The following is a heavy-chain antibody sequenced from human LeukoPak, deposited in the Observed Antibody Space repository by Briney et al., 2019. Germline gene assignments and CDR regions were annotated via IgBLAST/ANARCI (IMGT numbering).Heavy chain of an antibody. CDR3: ACPYRSRFDY. Sequence: NTGGSLRLSCAASGFTFSSYSMNWVRQAPGKGLEWISYITNSGSDIEYADSVKGRFTTSWDNAKKSLYLEMNTLRAEDTAIYYCACPYRSRFDYWGQGTLVTVSS. V-gene: IGHV3-21*05. J-gene: IGHJ4*02. D-gene: IGHD6-13*01. CDR2: ITNSGSDI. CDR1: GFTFSSYS.